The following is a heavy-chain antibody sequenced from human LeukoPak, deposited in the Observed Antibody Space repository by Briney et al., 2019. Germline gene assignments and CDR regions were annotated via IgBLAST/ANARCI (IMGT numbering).Heavy chain of an antibody. CDR1: GDSFSSGDYY. D-gene: IGHD3-22*01. V-gene: IGHV4-30-4*01. Sequence: SETLSLTCTVSGDSFSSGDYYWSWIRQPPGKGLEWIGFIYYSGSTYYNRSHTSRVTISRATYKTQFSLKLTSVTAADTAVYYCARVDYASTGYFHFDYWGQGALVTVSS. J-gene: IGHJ4*02. CDR2: IYYSGST. CDR3: ARVDYASTGYFHFDY.